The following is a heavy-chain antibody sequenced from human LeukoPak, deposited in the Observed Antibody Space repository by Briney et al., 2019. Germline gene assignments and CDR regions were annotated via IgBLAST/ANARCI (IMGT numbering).Heavy chain of an antibody. CDR3: AREGYSSSWYFDY. D-gene: IGHD6-13*01. CDR1: GGTFSSYA. CDR2: ISPIFGTA. Sequence: ASVKVSCKASGGTFSSYAISWVRQAPGQGLEWMGGISPIFGTANYAQKFQGRVTITADESTSTAYMELSSLRSEDTAVYYCAREGYSSSWYFDYWGQGALVTVSS. V-gene: IGHV1-69*13. J-gene: IGHJ4*02.